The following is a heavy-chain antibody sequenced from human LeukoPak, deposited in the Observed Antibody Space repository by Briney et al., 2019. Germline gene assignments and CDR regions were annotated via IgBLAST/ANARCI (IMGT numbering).Heavy chain of an antibody. J-gene: IGHJ6*03. CDR1: GFTFSSYE. D-gene: IGHD3-10*01. Sequence: GGSLSLSCAASGFTFSSYEMNWVRQAPGKGLEWVSYISSFSSTIYYADSVMGRFTISRDNAKNSLYLQMNSLRAEDTAVYYCVRWYGGSGLENYYYYMDVWGKGTTVTISS. CDR3: VRWYGGSGLENYYYYMDV. V-gene: IGHV3-48*03. CDR2: ISSFSSTI.